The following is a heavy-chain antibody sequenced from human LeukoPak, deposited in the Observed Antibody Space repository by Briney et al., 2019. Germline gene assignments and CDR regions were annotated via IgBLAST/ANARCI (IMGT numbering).Heavy chain of an antibody. CDR3: ARGKASDDIVEDAFDI. J-gene: IGHJ3*02. D-gene: IGHD2-15*01. CDR1: GFSVNTNY. Sequence: GGSLRLSCAASGFSVNTNYMTWVRQAPGKGLEWVSVLYSGGGAYYADSVKDRFTISRDYSQNTLLLQMNSLRAEDTALYYCARGKASDDIVEDAFDIWGQGTMVAVSS. V-gene: IGHV3-66*01. CDR2: LYSGGGA.